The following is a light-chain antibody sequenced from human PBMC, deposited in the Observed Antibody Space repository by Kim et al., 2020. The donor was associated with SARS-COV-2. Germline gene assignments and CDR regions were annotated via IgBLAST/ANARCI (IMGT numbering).Light chain of an antibody. CDR1: TSNIGNNP. CDR2: GND. J-gene: IGLJ3*02. V-gene: IGLV1-44*01. CDR3: AAWDDTLNGRM. Sequence: GHRVTISCSGTTSNIGNNPVSWYQQLPGTAPKLLIYGNDERPSRVPDRFSGSKSGTSASLAISGLQSDDEADYYCAAWDDTLNGRMFGGGTQLTVL.